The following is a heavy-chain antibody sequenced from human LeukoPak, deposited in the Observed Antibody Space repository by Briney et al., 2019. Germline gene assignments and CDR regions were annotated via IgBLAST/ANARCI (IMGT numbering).Heavy chain of an antibody. CDR1: GFTFSSYG. D-gene: IGHD2-15*01. V-gene: IGHV3-30*18. CDR2: ISYNGSNI. CDR3: AKEGEYCSGGSCRRGYYFDY. J-gene: IGHJ4*02. Sequence: GGSLRLSCAASGFTFSSYGMHWVRQAPGKGLEWVSVISYNGSNIYYADSVKGRFTISRDNSKNSLYLQMNSLRAEDTAVYYCAKEGEYCSGGSCRRGYYFDYWGQGTLVTVSS.